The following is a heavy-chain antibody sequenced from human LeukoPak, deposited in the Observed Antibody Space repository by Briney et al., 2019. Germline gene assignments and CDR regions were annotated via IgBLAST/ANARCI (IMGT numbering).Heavy chain of an antibody. CDR1: GFTFSSYE. V-gene: IGHV3-48*03. D-gene: IGHD6-13*01. Sequence: GGSLRLSCAASGFTFSSYEMNWVRQAPGKGLEWVSYISSSGSTIYYADSVKGRFTISGDNAKNSLYLQMNSLRAEDTAVYYCARHSIAAAGLLYYYYYMDVWGKGTTVTVSS. CDR3: ARHSIAAAGLLYYYYYMDV. J-gene: IGHJ6*03. CDR2: ISSSGSTI.